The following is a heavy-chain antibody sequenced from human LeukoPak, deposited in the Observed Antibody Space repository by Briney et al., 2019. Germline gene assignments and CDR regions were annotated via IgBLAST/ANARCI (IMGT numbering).Heavy chain of an antibody. D-gene: IGHD5-12*01. CDR2: ISFGGTYT. CDR1: GFTFNSYA. V-gene: IGHV3-23*01. J-gene: IGHJ1*01. Sequence: PGGSLRLSCAASGFTFNSYAMSWVRQAPGKGLEWVSAISFGGTYTYYADSVKGRFTISRDNSKNTLYLQMNSLRAEDTAVYYCARGPSGYHNTGGQGTLVTVSS. CDR3: ARGPSGYHNT.